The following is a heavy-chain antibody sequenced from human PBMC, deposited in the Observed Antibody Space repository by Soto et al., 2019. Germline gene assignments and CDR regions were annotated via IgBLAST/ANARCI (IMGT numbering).Heavy chain of an antibody. D-gene: IGHD6-19*01. Sequence: ASVSRCKASGYTVTSYGLSCVRQTPGQGLEWMGWISAYNGNTNYAQKLQGRVTMTTDTSTSTAYMELRSLRSDDTAVYYCARDRGVSSGWYSGFDYWGQGTLVTVYS. J-gene: IGHJ4*02. CDR2: ISAYNGNT. V-gene: IGHV1-18*04. CDR3: ARDRGVSSGWYSGFDY. CDR1: GYTVTSYG.